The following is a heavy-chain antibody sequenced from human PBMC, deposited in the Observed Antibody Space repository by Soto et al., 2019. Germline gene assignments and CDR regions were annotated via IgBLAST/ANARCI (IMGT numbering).Heavy chain of an antibody. CDR1: GSSVSSDKNY. CDR3: ARDHRGYCSRTRCYGIDP. V-gene: IGHV4-61*01. D-gene: IGHD2-2*01. CDR2: IDYSGST. J-gene: IGHJ5*02. Sequence: QVQLQESGPGQVKPSETLSLTCSVSGSSVSSDKNYWSWIRQPPGKGLEWIGYIDYSGSTNYNPSLKRRVTISVDTSKNQFSLKLTSVTAADTAVYFCARDHRGYCSRTRCYGIDPWGQGTLVTVSS.